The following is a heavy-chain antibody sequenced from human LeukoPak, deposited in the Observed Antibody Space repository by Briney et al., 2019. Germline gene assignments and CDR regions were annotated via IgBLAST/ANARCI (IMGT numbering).Heavy chain of an antibody. CDR2: IYDSWRT. Sequence: SETLSLTCTVSGDSISNNYWSWIRQPPGKGLEWIGYIYDSWRTKYNPSLTSRVTISADTSKNLFSLELTSVTAADTALYYCATCRDEFGDYGFTSWGQGTLVTVS. D-gene: IGHD4-17*01. V-gene: IGHV4-59*01. CDR3: ATCRDEFGDYGFTS. J-gene: IGHJ5*02. CDR1: GDSISNNY.